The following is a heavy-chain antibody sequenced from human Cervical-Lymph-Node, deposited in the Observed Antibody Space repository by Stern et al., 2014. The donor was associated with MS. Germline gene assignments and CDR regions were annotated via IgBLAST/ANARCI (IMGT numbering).Heavy chain of an antibody. J-gene: IGHJ3*02. Sequence: QLVQSGPEVKKPGTSVKVSCKASGFTFTSSAVQWVRQARGQRLEWIGWIGVGSGNTNYAQKFQERVTITRDMSTSTAYMELSSLRSEDTAVYYCAALEYYYDSSGVDAFDIWGQGTMVTVSS. D-gene: IGHD3-22*01. CDR3: AALEYYYDSSGVDAFDI. CDR2: IGVGSGNT. V-gene: IGHV1-58*01. CDR1: GFTFTSSA.